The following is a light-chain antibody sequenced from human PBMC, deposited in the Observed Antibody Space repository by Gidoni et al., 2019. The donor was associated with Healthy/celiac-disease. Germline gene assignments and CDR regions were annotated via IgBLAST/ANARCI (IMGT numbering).Light chain of an antibody. CDR3: QQSYSTPRT. V-gene: IGKV1-39*01. CDR1: QSISSY. J-gene: IGKJ2*01. Sequence: DIQLTQSPSSLSASVGDRVTITCRASQSISSYLNWYQQKPGKAPKLLIYAASSLQSGVPSRFSGSGSGTEFTITISSLQTEDFATYDGQQSYSTPRTFGQGTKLEIK. CDR2: AAS.